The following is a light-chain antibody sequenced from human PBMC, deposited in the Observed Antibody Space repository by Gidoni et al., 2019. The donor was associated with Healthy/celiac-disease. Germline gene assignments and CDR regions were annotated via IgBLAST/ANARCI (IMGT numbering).Light chain of an antibody. Sequence: AIQMPQSPSSLSASVGDRVTITCRASQAIRNDIGWYQQKPGKAPKLLIYAASSLQSGVPSRFSGSGSGTDFTLTISSLQPEDCATYYCLQDYNYPRTFGQXTKVEIK. CDR1: QAIRND. CDR2: AAS. V-gene: IGKV1-6*01. CDR3: LQDYNYPRT. J-gene: IGKJ1*01.